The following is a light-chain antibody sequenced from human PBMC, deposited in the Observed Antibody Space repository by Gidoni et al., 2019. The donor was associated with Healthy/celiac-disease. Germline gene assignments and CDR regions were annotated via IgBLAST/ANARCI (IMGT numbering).Light chain of an antibody. Sequence: EIVMTQSPATLSVSPGERATLSCRASQSVSSNLAWYQQKPGQAPRLLIYGASTRATCIPARFSGSGSGTEFTLTISSLQSEDFAFYYCQQYNNWPRWTFGQGTKVEIK. CDR2: GAS. CDR3: QQYNNWPRWT. CDR1: QSVSSN. J-gene: IGKJ1*01. V-gene: IGKV3-15*01.